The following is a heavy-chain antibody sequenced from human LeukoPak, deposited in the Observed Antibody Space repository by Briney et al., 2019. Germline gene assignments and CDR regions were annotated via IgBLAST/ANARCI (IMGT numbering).Heavy chain of an antibody. D-gene: IGHD6-13*01. Sequence: PGGSLRLSCAASGFTFSSYAMSWVRQAPGKGLEWVSAISGSGGSTYYADSVKGRFTISRDNSKNTLYLQMNSLRAEDTAVYYCAKSRSVGSSWYAIFDYWGQGTLVTVSS. CDR3: AKSRSVGSSWYAIFDY. CDR2: ISGSGGST. J-gene: IGHJ4*02. CDR1: GFTFSSYA. V-gene: IGHV3-23*01.